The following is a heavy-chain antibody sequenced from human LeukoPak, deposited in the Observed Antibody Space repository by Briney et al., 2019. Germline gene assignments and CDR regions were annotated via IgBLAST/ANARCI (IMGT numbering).Heavy chain of an antibody. Sequence: GSLRLSCAASGFTVSSNYMSWVRQAPGKGLEWVSGISSSGGNTYYADSVKGRFTISRDNHKNTLHLQMNSLRAEDTAIYYCAKEGGYSSTWYWGQGTLVTVSS. CDR2: ISSSGGNT. V-gene: IGHV3-23*01. D-gene: IGHD6-13*01. J-gene: IGHJ4*02. CDR3: AKEGGYSSTWY. CDR1: GFTVSSNY.